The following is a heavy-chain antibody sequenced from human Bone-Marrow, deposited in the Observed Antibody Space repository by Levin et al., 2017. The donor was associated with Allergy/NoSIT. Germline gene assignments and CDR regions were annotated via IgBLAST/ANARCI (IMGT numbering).Heavy chain of an antibody. J-gene: IGHJ6*03. CDR2: ISGNGGST. CDR3: AKGGGSYCSSTSCYTYDYYYYMDV. Sequence: GGSLRLSCAASGFTFSSYAMSWVRQAPGKGLEWVSAISGNGGSTYYADSVKGRFTISRDNSKNTLYLQMNSLRAEDTAVYYCAKGGGSYCSSTSCYTYDYYYYMDVWGKGTTVTVSS. CDR1: GFTFSSYA. D-gene: IGHD2-2*02. V-gene: IGHV3-23*01.